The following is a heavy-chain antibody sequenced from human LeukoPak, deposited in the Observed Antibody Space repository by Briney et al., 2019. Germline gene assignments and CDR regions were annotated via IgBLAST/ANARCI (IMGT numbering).Heavy chain of an antibody. J-gene: IGHJ4*02. CDR2: IYTSGST. CDR1: GGSISSGSYY. V-gene: IGHV4-61*02. CDR3: ARDRGLPWELLL. Sequence: SQTLSLACTVSGGSISSGSYYWSWIRQPAGKRLEWIGRIYTSGSTNYNPSLKSRITISVDTSKNQFSLKLSSVTAADTAVYYCARDRGLPWELLLWGQGTLVTVSS. D-gene: IGHD1-26*01.